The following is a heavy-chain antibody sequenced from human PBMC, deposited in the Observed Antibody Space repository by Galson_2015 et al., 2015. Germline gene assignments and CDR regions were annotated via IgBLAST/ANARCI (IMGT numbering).Heavy chain of an antibody. Sequence: ETLSLTCSVSGDSIATNYWSWIRQVPGRGLEWIGYMYNGGSTDYNPSLESRVTISADTSKNQFSLKLRYATTADTAIYYCARSADTYQWFDPGATESWSPSP. CDR3: ARSADTYQWFDP. CDR1: GDSIATNY. D-gene: IGHD2-21*01. V-gene: IGHV4-59*01. J-gene: IGHJ5*01. CDR2: MYNGGST.